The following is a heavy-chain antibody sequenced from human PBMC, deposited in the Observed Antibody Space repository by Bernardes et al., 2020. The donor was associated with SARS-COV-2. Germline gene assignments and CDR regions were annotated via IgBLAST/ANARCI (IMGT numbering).Heavy chain of an antibody. Sequence: GGSLRLSCVTSGFPFSTFAMSWVRQAPGTGLEWVSALSASGGSTYYADSVKGRFTVSRDNSKNALYLQMHSLRAQDTAIYYCSKTRKSMCLSLGGYYQSFFDYWGQGALVTVSS. CDR2: LSASGGST. D-gene: IGHD3-3*01. J-gene: IGHJ4*02. CDR1: GFPFSTFA. CDR3: SKTRKSMCLSLGGYYQSFFDY. V-gene: IGHV3-23*01.